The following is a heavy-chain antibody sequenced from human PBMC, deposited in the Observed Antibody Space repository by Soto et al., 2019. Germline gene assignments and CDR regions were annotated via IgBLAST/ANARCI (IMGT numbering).Heavy chain of an antibody. CDR1: GGTLSSYA. CDR3: ARSQGSSTSLEIYYYYYYGMEV. J-gene: IGHJ6*02. D-gene: IGHD2-2*01. CDR2: IIPISGTA. V-gene: IGHV1-69*01. Sequence: QVQLVQSGAEVKKPGSSVKVSCKASGGTLSSYAISWVRQAPGQGLEWMGGIIPISGTANYAQKFHGKVTITADESTSTAYMELSSLRSEDTAVYYCARSQGSSTSLEIYYYYYYGMEVWGQGTTVTVSS.